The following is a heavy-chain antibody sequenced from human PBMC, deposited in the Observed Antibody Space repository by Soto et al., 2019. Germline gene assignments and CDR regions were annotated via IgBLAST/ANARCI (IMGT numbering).Heavy chain of an antibody. CDR1: GFSLSTSGVG. CDR3: AHHPYYGLGTYSFDY. D-gene: IGHD3-10*01. CDR2: IYWDDDK. V-gene: IGHV2-5*02. J-gene: IGHJ4*02. Sequence: QITLKESGPTLVKPTQTLTLTCTFSGFSLSTSGVGVGWIRQPPGKALEWLAVIYWDDDKRSSSSLKSRLTIIKDTSKNQVLLTMTNMDPVDTATYYCAHHPYYGLGTYSFDYWGQGILVTVSS.